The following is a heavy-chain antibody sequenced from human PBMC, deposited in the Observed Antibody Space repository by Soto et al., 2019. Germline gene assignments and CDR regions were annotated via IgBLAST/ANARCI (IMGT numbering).Heavy chain of an antibody. CDR2: IYYSGST. CDR3: ARVTPRYCSSTSCSPHFDY. J-gene: IGHJ4*02. Sequence: LTCTVSGGSISSYYWSWIRQPPGKGLEWIGYIYYSGSTNYNPSLKSRVTISVDTSKNQFSLKLSSVTAADTAVYYCARVTPRYCSSTSCSPHFDYWGQGTMVTVYS. CDR1: GGSISSYY. V-gene: IGHV4-59*01. D-gene: IGHD2-2*01.